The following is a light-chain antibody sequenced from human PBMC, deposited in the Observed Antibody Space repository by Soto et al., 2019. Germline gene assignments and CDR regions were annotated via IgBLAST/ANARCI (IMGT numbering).Light chain of an antibody. CDR3: QQYGSSLTWT. V-gene: IGKV3-20*01. CDR1: QSVSSSS. J-gene: IGKJ1*01. Sequence: ELVLTQSPGTLSLSPGERATFSCRARQSVSSSSLAWYQKKPGQAPRILIYGTSSRAAGVPHRFSGSGSGTDFTLTISRLEPEDFAVYYCQQYGSSLTWTFGQGTKVDIK. CDR2: GTS.